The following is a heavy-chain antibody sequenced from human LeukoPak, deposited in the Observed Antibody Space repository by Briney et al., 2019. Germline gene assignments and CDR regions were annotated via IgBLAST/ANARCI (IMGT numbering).Heavy chain of an antibody. V-gene: IGHV3-48*03. CDR3: ARRYCSSTSCLLDY. Sequence: PGGSLRLSCAASGFTFSSYEMNWVRPAPGKGLEWVSYISSTSGSTIYYADSVEGRFTISRDNAKNSVYLQMNSLRAEDTAVYYCARRYCSSTSCLLDYWGQGTLVTVSS. J-gene: IGHJ4*02. CDR2: ISSTSGSTI. CDR1: GFTFSSYE. D-gene: IGHD2-2*01.